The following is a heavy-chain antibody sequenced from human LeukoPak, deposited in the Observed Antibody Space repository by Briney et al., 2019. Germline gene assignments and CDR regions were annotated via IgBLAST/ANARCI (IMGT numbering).Heavy chain of an antibody. Sequence: PSETLSLTCAVYGGSFSGYSWSWIRQPPGKGLEWIGEINHSGSTNYNPSLKSRVTISVDTSKNQFSLKLSSVTAADTAVYYCARAGSYYTDDAFDIWGQGTMATVSS. V-gene: IGHV4-34*01. CDR3: ARAGSYYTDDAFDI. CDR2: INHSGST. D-gene: IGHD3-10*01. CDR1: GGSFSGYS. J-gene: IGHJ3*02.